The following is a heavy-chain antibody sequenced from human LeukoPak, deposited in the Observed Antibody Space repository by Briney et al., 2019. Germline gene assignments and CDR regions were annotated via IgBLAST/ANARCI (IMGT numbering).Heavy chain of an antibody. CDR2: ISSSSTYI. CDR3: LSHGVTFGGVY. V-gene: IGHV3-21*01. Sequence: GGSLRLSCAASGFTFSAYNMNWVRQAPGKGLEWVSSISSSSTYIYYADSVKGRFTISRDNAKNSLYLQMNSLRAEDTAVYYCLSHGVTFGGVYWGQGTLVTVPS. J-gene: IGHJ4*02. CDR1: GFTFSAYN. D-gene: IGHD3-16*01.